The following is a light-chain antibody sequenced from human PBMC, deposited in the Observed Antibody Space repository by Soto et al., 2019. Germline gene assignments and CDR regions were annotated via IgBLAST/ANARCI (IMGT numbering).Light chain of an antibody. Sequence: EIVLTQSPGTLYLSPGERATLSCRASQSVTSNYLAWYQQKPGQAPRLLIYGASSRATGIPDRFSGSGSATDFTLTISRLEPEDFAVYYCQQYGTSPPLTFGGGTKVDIK. CDR1: QSVTSNY. V-gene: IGKV3-20*01. J-gene: IGKJ4*01. CDR3: QQYGTSPPLT. CDR2: GAS.